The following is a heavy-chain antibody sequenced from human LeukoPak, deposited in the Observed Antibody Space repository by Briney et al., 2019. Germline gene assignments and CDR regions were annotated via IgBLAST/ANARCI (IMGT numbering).Heavy chain of an antibody. CDR1: GFTFSGYA. Sequence: PGGSLRLSCAASGFTFSGYAMSWVRPAPGKGLEWVSAISGSGGSTYYADSVKGRFTISRDNSKNTLYLQMNSLRAEDTAVYYCAKDGGWDIVVVPAVYYYYGMDVWGKGTTVTVSS. CDR2: ISGSGGST. D-gene: IGHD2-2*01. J-gene: IGHJ6*04. CDR3: AKDGGWDIVVVPAVYYYYGMDV. V-gene: IGHV3-23*01.